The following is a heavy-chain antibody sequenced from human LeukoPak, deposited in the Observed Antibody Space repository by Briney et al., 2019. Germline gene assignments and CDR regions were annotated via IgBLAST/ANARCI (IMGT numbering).Heavy chain of an antibody. D-gene: IGHD3-10*01. Sequence: GASVKVSCKASGYTFTGYYMHWVRQAPGQGLEWMGWINPNSGGTNYAQKFQGRVTMTRDTSISTAYMELSRLRSDDTAVYYCARESFPFGGWSFDPWGQGTLVTVSS. V-gene: IGHV1-2*02. J-gene: IGHJ5*02. CDR3: ARESFPFGGWSFDP. CDR2: INPNSGGT. CDR1: GYTFTGYY.